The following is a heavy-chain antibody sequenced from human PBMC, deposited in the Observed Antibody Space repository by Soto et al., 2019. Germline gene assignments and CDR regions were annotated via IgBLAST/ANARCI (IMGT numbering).Heavy chain of an antibody. J-gene: IGHJ4*02. CDR1: GYTFTSYD. V-gene: IGHV1-8*01. D-gene: IGHD3-9*01. Sequence: GASVKVSCKASGYTFTSYDINWVRQATGQGLEWMGWMNPNSGNTGYAQKFQGRVTMTRNTSISTAYMELSSLRSEDTAVYYCARGPLGPILTGSRRSPKTYYLDYWGQGTLVTGSS. CDR3: ARGPLGPILTGSRRSPKTYYLDY. CDR2: MNPNSGNT.